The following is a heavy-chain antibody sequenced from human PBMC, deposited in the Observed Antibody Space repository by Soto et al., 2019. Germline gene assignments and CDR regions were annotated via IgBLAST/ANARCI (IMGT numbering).Heavy chain of an antibody. D-gene: IGHD4-17*01. J-gene: IGHJ6*03. CDR3: ARQGNYGDYVGSYYSYYMGV. Sequence: PSETLSLTCPVSGGSISRYYWSWIRQPPGKGLEWIGYIYYSGSTNYNPSLKSRVTISVDTSKNQFSLKLSSVTAADTAVYYCARQGNYGDYVGSYYSYYMGVWGKGTTVTVS. V-gene: IGHV4-59*08. CDR1: GGSISRYY. CDR2: IYYSGST.